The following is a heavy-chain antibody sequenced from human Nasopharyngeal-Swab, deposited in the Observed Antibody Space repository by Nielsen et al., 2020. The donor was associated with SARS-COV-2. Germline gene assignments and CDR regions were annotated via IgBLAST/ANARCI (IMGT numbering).Heavy chain of an antibody. CDR1: GFTFSSYY. CDR2: ISSSSCYT. J-gene: IGHJ4*02. CDR3: ARGPDY. V-gene: IGHV3-11*05. Sequence: GESLKISCAASGFTFSSYYMSWIRQAPGKGLEWVSYISSSSCYTNYADSVKGRFTISRDNAKNSLYLQMNSLRAEDTAVYYCARGPDYWGQGTLVTVSS.